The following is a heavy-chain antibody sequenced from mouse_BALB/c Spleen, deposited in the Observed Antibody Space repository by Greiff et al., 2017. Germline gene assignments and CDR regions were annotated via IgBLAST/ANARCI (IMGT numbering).Heavy chain of an antibody. CDR3: ARDPLWGGFAY. CDR2: INSNGGST. D-gene: IGHD1-1*02. Sequence: DVKLVESGGGLVQPGGSLKLSCAASGFTFSSYGMSWVRQTPDKRLELVATINSNGGSTYYPDSVKGRFTISRDNAKNTLYLQMSSLKSEDTAMYYCARDPLWGGFAYWAKGLWSLSLQ. V-gene: IGHV5-6-3*01. CDR1: GFTFSSYG. J-gene: IGHJ3*01.